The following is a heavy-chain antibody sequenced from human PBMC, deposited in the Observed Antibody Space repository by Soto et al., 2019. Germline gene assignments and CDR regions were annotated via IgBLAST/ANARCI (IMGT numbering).Heavy chain of an antibody. J-gene: IGHJ6*02. D-gene: IGHD3-22*01. CDR3: ARHPSRRYYDSSGYYYPLVYGMDV. Sequence: PLETLSLTCTVSGGSISSYYWSWIRQPPGKGLEWIGYFYYCGSTNYNPSLKSRVTISVDTSKNQFSLKLSSVTAADTAVYYCARHPSRRYYDSSGYYYPLVYGMDVWGQGTTVTVSS. V-gene: IGHV4-59*08. CDR2: FYYCGST. CDR1: GGSISSYY.